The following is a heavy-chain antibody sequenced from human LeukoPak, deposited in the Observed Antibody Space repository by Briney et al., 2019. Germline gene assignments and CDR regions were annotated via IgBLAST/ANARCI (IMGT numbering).Heavy chain of an antibody. CDR3: ARTMVRGVSDAFDI. CDR1: GFTVSSNY. Sequence: GGSLRLSCAASGFTVSSNYMSWVRQAPGKGLEWVSVIYSGGSTYYADSVKGRFTISRDNSKNTLYLQMNSLRAEDTAVYYCARTMVRGVSDAFDIWGQGTMVTVSS. V-gene: IGHV3-53*01. D-gene: IGHD3-10*01. J-gene: IGHJ3*02. CDR2: IYSGGST.